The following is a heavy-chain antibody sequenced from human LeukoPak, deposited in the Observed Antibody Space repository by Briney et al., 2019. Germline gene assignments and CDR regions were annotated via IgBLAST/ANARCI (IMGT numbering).Heavy chain of an antibody. V-gene: IGHV3-21*01. Sequence: GGSLRLSCATSGFTFSRYNTNWVRQAPGKGLEWVSSITSSSIYKYYADSMKGRFTISRDNAKNSLYLQMDSLRAEDTAVYYCARDGITMRILEYWGQGTLVTVSS. J-gene: IGHJ4*02. CDR3: ARDGITMRILEY. CDR1: GFTFSRYN. D-gene: IGHD3-10*01. CDR2: ITSSSIYK.